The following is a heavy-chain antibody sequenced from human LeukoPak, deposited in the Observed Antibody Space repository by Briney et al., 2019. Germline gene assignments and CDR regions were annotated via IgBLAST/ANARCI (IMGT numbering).Heavy chain of an antibody. D-gene: IGHD4-11*01. Sequence: PGGSLRLSCAVCGFTFSNYWMHWVRQVPGKGLVWVSRINTGGSSTTYADSVKGRFTISRDNAKNTLYLQMNSLRAEDTAVYYCARSNHADDYWGQGTLVTVSS. CDR2: INTGGSST. J-gene: IGHJ4*02. CDR1: GFTFSNYW. V-gene: IGHV3-74*01. CDR3: ARSNHADDY.